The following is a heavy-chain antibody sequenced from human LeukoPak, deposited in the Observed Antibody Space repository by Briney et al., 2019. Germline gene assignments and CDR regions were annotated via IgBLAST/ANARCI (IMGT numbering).Heavy chain of an antibody. J-gene: IGHJ4*02. CDR1: GFTFTSYE. CDR2: ITISGSTI. CDR3: ARDSMGDDYGGNDY. Sequence: GGSLRLSCAASGFTFTSYEMNWVRQAPGKGLEWVSYITISGSTIYYADSVKGRFTISRDNAKNSLYLQMNSLRAEDTAVYYCARDSMGDDYGGNDYWGQGTLVTVSS. V-gene: IGHV3-48*03. D-gene: IGHD4-23*01.